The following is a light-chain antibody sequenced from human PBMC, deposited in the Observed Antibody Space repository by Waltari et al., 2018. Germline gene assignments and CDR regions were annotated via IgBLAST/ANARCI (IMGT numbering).Light chain of an antibody. CDR2: AAS. J-gene: IGKJ5*01. CDR3: HQLNSYPIT. Sequence: IQLTQSPSSLSASVGDRVTITCRASQGISSNLAWYQQKPGKAPKLLISAASTLQSGVPLRFSGSGSGTDFTLTISSLQPEDFATYYCHQLNSYPITFGQGTRLEIK. V-gene: IGKV1-9*01. CDR1: QGISSN.